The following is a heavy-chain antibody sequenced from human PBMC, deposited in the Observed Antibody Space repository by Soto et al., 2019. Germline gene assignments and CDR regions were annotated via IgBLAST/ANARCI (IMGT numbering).Heavy chain of an antibody. CDR3: AHRLVPPSPDYGDYFDY. CDR1: GFSLSTSGEG. CDR2: LYWDDAK. V-gene: IGHV2-5*02. J-gene: IGHJ4*02. D-gene: IGHD4-17*01. Sequence: QITLKESGPTLVKPTQTLTLTCTFSGFSLSTSGEGVGWIRQPPGKVLEWLALLYWDDAKRYSPSLKSRLTITNDTSKRPVVLTMPIMDPMATATSYFAHRLVPPSPDYGDYFDYWGKGTLVTVAS.